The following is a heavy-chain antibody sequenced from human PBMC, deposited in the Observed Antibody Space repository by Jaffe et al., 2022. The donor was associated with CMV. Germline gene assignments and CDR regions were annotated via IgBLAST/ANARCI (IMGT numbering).Heavy chain of an antibody. D-gene: IGHD6-13*01. CDR3: ARVEYSSSWSHYYYYMDV. Sequence: EVQLVESGGGLVQPGGSLRLSCAASGFTVSSNYMSWVRQAPGKGLEWVSVIYSGGSTYYADSVKGRFTISRDNSKNTLYLQMNSLRAEDTAVYYCARVEYSSSWSHYYYYMDVWGKGTTVTVSS. CDR1: GFTVSSNY. CDR2: IYSGGST. V-gene: IGHV3-66*01. J-gene: IGHJ6*03.